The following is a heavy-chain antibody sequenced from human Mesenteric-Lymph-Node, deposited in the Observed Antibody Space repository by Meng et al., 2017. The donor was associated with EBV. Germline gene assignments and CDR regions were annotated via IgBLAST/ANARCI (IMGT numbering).Heavy chain of an antibody. CDR1: GDSISSSNW. J-gene: IGHJ5*02. D-gene: IGHD3-22*01. CDR2: IYQSGST. V-gene: IGHV4-4*02. Sequence: GPLQERGAGRVKPSRTLSLTCAVSGDSISSSNWWSWVRQPPGKGLEWIGEIYQSGSTNYNPSLKSRVTISVDKSKNHFSLKLSSVTAADTAVYYCARESYYDSRGPWFDPWGQGTLVTVSS. CDR3: ARESYYDSRGPWFDP.